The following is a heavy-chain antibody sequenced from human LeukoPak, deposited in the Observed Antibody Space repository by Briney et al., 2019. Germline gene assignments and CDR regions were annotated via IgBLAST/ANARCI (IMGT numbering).Heavy chain of an antibody. CDR3: AKVIGTGYCGGDCYLDY. V-gene: IGHV3-30*18. Sequence: PGRSLRLSCAASGFTFSSYGMHWVRQAPGKGLEWVAVISYDGSNKYYADSVKGRFTISGDNSKNTLYLQMNSLRAEDTAVYYCAKVIGTGYCGGDCYLDYWGQGTLVTVSS. CDR1: GFTFSSYG. J-gene: IGHJ4*02. D-gene: IGHD2-21*02. CDR2: ISYDGSNK.